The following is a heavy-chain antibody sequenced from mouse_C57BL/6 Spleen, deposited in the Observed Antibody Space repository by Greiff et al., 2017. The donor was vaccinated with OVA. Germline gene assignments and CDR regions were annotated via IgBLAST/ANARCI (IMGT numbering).Heavy chain of an antibody. CDR3: ARRYGSPHYFDY. D-gene: IGHD1-1*01. CDR2: IYPRSGNT. V-gene: IGHV1-81*01. J-gene: IGHJ2*01. Sequence: QVQLQQSGAELARPGASVKLSCKASGYTFTSYGISWVKQRTGQGLEWIGEIYPRSGNTYYNEKFKGKATLTADKSSSTAYMELRSLTSEDSAVYFCARRYGSPHYFDYWGQGTTLTVSS. CDR1: GYTFTSYG.